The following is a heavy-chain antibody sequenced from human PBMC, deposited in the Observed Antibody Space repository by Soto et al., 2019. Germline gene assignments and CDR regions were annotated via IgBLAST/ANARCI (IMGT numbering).Heavy chain of an antibody. J-gene: IGHJ4*02. Sequence: EVQLVESGGGLVQPGRSLRLSCAASGFTFDDSAMHWVRQPPGKGLEWVSGIGSNSGCIGYADSVKGRFTISRDNAKNSLYLQMNSLRAEDTALYYCAKGLSEGDFDYWGQGTLVTVSS. CDR3: AKGLSEGDFDY. CDR1: GFTFDDSA. CDR2: IGSNSGCI. V-gene: IGHV3-9*01.